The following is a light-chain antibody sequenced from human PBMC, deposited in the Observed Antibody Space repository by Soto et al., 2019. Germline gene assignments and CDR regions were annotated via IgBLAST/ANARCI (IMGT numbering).Light chain of an antibody. CDR2: DAS. Sequence: EIVLTRSPATLSLSPGETATLSCRASQSVRNYLAWYQQKPGQAPRLLIYDASNRATGIPARFSGTGSETDFTLTISRLEPEDFAVYYCQQYGSSPITFGQGTRLEIK. CDR3: QQYGSSPIT. J-gene: IGKJ5*01. CDR1: QSVRNY. V-gene: IGKV3-20*01.